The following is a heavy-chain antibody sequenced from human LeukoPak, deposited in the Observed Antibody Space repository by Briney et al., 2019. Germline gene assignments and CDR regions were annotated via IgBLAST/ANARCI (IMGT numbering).Heavy chain of an antibody. J-gene: IGHJ6*02. V-gene: IGHV3-74*01. CDR1: GFTFSSYW. CDR2: INSDGSGT. CDR3: ARDLYYGMDV. Sequence: QSGGSLRLSCAASGFTFSSYWMPWVRHAPGKGLVWVSRINSDGSGTTYADSVKGRFTISRDNAKNTLYLQMNSLRAEDTAVYYCARDLYYGMDVWGQGTTVTVFS.